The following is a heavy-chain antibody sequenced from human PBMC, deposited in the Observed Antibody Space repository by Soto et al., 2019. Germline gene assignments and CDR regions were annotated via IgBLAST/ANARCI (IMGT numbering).Heavy chain of an antibody. V-gene: IGHV4-34*01. CDR3: ARGEDAFFYYGLDV. Sequence: SETLSLTCAVYGASLSGNYCNWLRQPPGKGLEWIGEINHSGNTNYNPSLRSRVTISIDTSKNQLSLKLTSVTAADTAVYYCARGEDAFFYYGLDVWGQGITVTVSS. CDR1: GASLSGNY. J-gene: IGHJ6*02. CDR2: INHSGNT.